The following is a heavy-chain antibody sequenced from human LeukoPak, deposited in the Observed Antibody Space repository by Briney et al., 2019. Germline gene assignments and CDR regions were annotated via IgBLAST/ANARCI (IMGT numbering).Heavy chain of an antibody. J-gene: IGHJ6*03. V-gene: IGHV1-2*02. Sequence: ASVKVSCKASGYTFTSYFMHWVRQAPGQGPEWMGWINPNSGGTNYAQKFQGRVTMTRDTSISTAYMELSRLRSDDTAVYYCARGSPYYYYYMDVWGKGTTVTVSS. CDR2: INPNSGGT. CDR3: ARGSPYYYYYMDV. D-gene: IGHD2-15*01. CDR1: GYTFTSYF.